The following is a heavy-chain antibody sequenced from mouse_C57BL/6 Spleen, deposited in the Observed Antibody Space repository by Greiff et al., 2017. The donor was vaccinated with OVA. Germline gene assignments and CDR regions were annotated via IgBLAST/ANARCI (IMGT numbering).Heavy chain of an antibody. V-gene: IGHV3-8*01. CDR2: ISYSGST. J-gene: IGHJ1*03. D-gene: IGHD3-3*01. CDR3: SMKSSATARYCEV. Sequence: EVKLMESGPGLAKPSQTLSLTCSVTGYSITSDYWNWIRKFPGNKLEYMGYISYSGSTYYNPSLKSRISITRDTSKNQYYLQLNSGTTEDTSTDYRSMKSSATARYCEVWGTGTTVTVSS. CDR1: GYSITSDY.